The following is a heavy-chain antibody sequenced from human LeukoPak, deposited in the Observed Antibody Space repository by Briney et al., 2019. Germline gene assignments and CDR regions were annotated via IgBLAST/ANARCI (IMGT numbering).Heavy chain of an antibody. Sequence: GGSLKLSCAASGFTFSDSAMHWVRQASGKGLEWVGRIRNRPNSYATSYSASVKGRFTISRDDSKSTTYLQMNSLRTDDTAVYYCTFTRDGHTFIDYWGQGTLVTVSS. D-gene: IGHD5-24*01. CDR2: IRNRPNSYAT. CDR1: GFTFSDSA. J-gene: IGHJ4*02. CDR3: TFTRDGHTFIDY. V-gene: IGHV3-73*01.